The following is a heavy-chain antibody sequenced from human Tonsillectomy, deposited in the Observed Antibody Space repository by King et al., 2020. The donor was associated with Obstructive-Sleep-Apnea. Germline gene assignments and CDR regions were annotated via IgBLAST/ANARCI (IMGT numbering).Heavy chain of an antibody. CDR3: ARDGEEDYALAGFDP. Sequence: QLQESGPGLVKPSETLSLTCTISGGSISSYYWNWIRQPPGKGLEWIGYIYYGDNTNYNPSLKSRVTISVDTSKNQFSLELTSLTAADTAVYYCARDGEEDYALAGFDPWGQGTLVTVSS. D-gene: IGHD4-17*01. CDR2: IYYGDNT. CDR1: GGSISSYY. J-gene: IGHJ5*02. V-gene: IGHV4-59*01.